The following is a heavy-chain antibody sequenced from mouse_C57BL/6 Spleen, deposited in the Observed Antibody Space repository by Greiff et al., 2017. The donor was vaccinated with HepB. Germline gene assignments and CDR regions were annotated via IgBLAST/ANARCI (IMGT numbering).Heavy chain of an antibody. J-gene: IGHJ3*01. V-gene: IGHV3-6*01. D-gene: IGHD1-3*01. CDR1: GYSITSGYY. CDR2: ISYDGSN. Sequence: EVKLMESGPGLVKPSQSLSLTCSVTGYSITSGYYWNWIRQFPGNKLEWMGYISYDGSNNYNPSLKNRISITRDTSKNQFFLKLNSVTTEDTASYYCARDGYSVGFAYWGQGTLVTVSA. CDR3: ARDGYSVGFAY.